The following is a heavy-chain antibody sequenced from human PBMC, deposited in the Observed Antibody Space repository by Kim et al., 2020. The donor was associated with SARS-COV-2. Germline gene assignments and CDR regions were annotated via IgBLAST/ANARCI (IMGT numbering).Heavy chain of an antibody. Sequence: CEDSLKGRLTIYRDTSKNTLSLKVNSLRDEDTAIYYCVRGSGYCNYFDPWGQGTRVTVSS. J-gene: IGHJ5*02. V-gene: IGHV3-53*03. D-gene: IGHD5-12*01. CDR3: VRGSGYCNYFDP.